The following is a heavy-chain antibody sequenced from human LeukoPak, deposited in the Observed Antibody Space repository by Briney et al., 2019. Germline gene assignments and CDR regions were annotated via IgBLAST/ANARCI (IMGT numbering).Heavy chain of an antibody. D-gene: IGHD6-13*01. Sequence: SETLSLTCTVSGGSIRNYYWSWLRQPPGKGLEWIGYIYYSGSTNYNPSLKSRVTISVDTSKNQFSLKLSSVTAADTAVYYCARVYYSSSYDYWYFDLWGRGTLVTVSS. CDR2: IYYSGST. CDR1: GGSIRNYY. CDR3: ARVYYSSSYDYWYFDL. J-gene: IGHJ2*01. V-gene: IGHV4-59*01.